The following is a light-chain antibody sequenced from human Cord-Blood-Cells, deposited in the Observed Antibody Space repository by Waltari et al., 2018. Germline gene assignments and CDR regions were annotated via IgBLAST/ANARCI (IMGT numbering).Light chain of an antibody. Sequence: QSALTQPASVSGSPGQSITISSTGTSSDVGGYNYVSWYQQHPGKAPKLMIYDVSKRPSGVSNRFSGSKSGNTASLTISGLQAEDEADYYCCSYAGSSTYVFGTGTKVTVL. V-gene: IGLV2-23*02. CDR1: SSDVGGYNY. CDR2: DVS. CDR3: CSYAGSSTYV. J-gene: IGLJ1*01.